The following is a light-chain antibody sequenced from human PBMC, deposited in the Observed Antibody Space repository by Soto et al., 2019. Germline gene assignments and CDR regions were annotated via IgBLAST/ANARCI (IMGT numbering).Light chain of an antibody. CDR2: EAS. J-gene: IGLJ1*01. V-gene: IGLV2-23*01. CDR1: GSDVRTYNL. Sequence: QSVLTQPASVSGSPGQSITISCTVTGSDVRTYNLVSWYQQHPGKVPKLIIYEASKRPSGVSNRFSGAQPGNTASLTVSGLQAEDEADYYCCSYASDKTEVFGSGTKGTVL. CDR3: CSYASDKTEV.